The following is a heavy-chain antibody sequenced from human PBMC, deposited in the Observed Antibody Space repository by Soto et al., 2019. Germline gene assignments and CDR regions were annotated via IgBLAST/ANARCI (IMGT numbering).Heavy chain of an antibody. Sequence: PGGSLRLSCAASGFTFSSYAMSWVRQAPGKGLEWVSAISGSGGSTYYADSVKGRFTISRDNSKNTLHLQMNSLRAEDTAVYYCAKDKFMITFGGVIPMPVDYWGQGTLVTVSS. CDR3: AKDKFMITFGGVIPMPVDY. J-gene: IGHJ4*02. CDR1: GFTFSSYA. CDR2: ISGSGGST. D-gene: IGHD3-16*02. V-gene: IGHV3-23*01.